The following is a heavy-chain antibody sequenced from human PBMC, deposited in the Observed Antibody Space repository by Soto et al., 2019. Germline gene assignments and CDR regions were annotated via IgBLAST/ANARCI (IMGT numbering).Heavy chain of an antibody. V-gene: IGHV4-30-4*01. CDR2: IYYSGST. Sequence: TSETLSLTCTVSGGSISSGDYYWSWIRQPPGKGLEWIGYIYYSGSTYYNPSLKSRVTISVDTSKNQFSLKLSSVTAADTAVYYWARASPVVTDVWGQGTRVTVSS. CDR3: ARASPVVTDV. J-gene: IGHJ6*02. CDR1: GGSISSGDYY. D-gene: IGHD5-18*01.